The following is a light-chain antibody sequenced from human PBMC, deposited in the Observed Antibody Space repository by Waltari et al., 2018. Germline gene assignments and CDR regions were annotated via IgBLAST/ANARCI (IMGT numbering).Light chain of an antibody. CDR2: EVT. CDR1: SDDVGGYTS. J-gene: IGLJ2*01. V-gene: IGLV2-8*01. CDR3: ISDASNNNLV. Sequence: QSALTQPPSASGSPGQSVTISCTGTSDDVGGYTSVSCSQQHPGKAPNLLIYEVTKRPPGVPDRFSGSNSDNTASLTVSGLQAEDEAHYSCISDASNNNLVFGGGTKLTVL.